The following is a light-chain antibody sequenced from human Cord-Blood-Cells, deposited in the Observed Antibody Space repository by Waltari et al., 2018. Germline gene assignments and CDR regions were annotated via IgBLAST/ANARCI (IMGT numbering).Light chain of an antibody. CDR2: AAS. J-gene: IGKJ2*03. Sequence: DIQMTQSPSSLSASVGDRVTITCRASQSISSYLNWYQQKPRKAPKLLIYAASSLQSGVPSWFSGSGSRTDFTLTISSLQPEEFATYYCQQSYSAPYSFGQGTKLEI. CDR1: QSISSY. CDR3: QQSYSAPYS. V-gene: IGKV1-39*01.